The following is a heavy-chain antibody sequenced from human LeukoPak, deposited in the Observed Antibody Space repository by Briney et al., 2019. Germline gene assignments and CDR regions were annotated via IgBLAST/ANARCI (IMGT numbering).Heavy chain of an antibody. CDR3: ARQTEWLRLLSFDY. J-gene: IGHJ4*02. Sequence: SETLSLTCTVSGGSISSYYWSWIRQPAGKGLEWIGRIYTSGSTNYNPSLKSRVTMSVDTSKNQFSLKLSSVTAADTAVYYCARQTEWLRLLSFDYWGQGTLVTVSS. V-gene: IGHV4-4*07. CDR1: GGSISSYY. CDR2: IYTSGST. D-gene: IGHD5-12*01.